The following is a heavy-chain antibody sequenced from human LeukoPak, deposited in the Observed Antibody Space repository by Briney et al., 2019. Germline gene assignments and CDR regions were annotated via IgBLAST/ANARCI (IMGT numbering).Heavy chain of an antibody. D-gene: IGHD2-2*02. V-gene: IGHV1-69*13. CDR1: GGTFSSYA. Sequence: GASVKASCKASGGTFSSYAISWVRQAPGQGLEWMGGIIPIFGTANYAQKFQGRVTITADESTSTAYMELSSLRSEDTAVYYCASSVVPAAIAWFDPWGQGTLVTVSS. CDR3: ASSVVPAAIAWFDP. J-gene: IGHJ5*02. CDR2: IIPIFGTA.